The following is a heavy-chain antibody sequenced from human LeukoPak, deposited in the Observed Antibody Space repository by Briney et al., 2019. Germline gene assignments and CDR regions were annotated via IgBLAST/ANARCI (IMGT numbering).Heavy chain of an antibody. J-gene: IGHJ5*02. CDR1: GFTFDDYA. D-gene: IGHD3-10*01. CDR3: AKDYAPMVRGNSFDP. V-gene: IGHV3-9*01. Sequence: PGGSLRLSCAAPGFTFDDYAMHWVRQAPGKGLEWCSGISWNSGSIGYADSVKGRFTISRDNAKNSLYLQMNSLRAEDTALYYCAKDYAPMVRGNSFDPWGQGTLVTVSS. CDR2: ISWNSGSI.